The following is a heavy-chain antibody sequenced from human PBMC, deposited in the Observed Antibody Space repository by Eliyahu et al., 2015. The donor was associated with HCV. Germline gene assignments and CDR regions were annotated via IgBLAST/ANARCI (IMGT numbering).Heavy chain of an antibody. J-gene: IGHJ5*02. D-gene: IGHD6-19*01. CDR2: ISYDGSNK. CDR1: GFTFIXXG. Sequence: QVQLVESGGGVVQPGRSLRLSCSASGFTFIXXGMHWVRQAPGKGLEWVAVISYDGSNKYYADSVKGRFTISRDNSKNTLYLQMNSLRAEDTAVYYCAKDRSGYSSGWHNWFDPWGQGTLVTVSS. V-gene: IGHV3-30*18. CDR3: AKDRSGYSSGWHNWFDP.